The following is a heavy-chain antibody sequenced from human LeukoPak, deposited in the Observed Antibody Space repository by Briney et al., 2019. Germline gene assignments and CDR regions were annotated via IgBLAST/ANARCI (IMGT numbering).Heavy chain of an antibody. CDR1: GFTFSTYG. CDR2: ISGSGAST. CDR3: ARARPSMWIDY. D-gene: IGHD5-12*01. J-gene: IGHJ4*02. V-gene: IGHV3-23*01. Sequence: PGGSLRLSCAASGFTFSTYGMSWVRQAPGKGLEWVSSISGSGASTYYADSVKGRFTISRDSSKNTLYLQMNSLRPEDTAVYYCARARPSMWIDYWGQGTLVTVSS.